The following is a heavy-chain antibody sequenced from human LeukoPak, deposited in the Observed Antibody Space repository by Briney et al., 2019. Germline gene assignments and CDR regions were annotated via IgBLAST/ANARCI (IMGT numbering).Heavy chain of an antibody. CDR1: GFTVSSNY. CDR3: ARHGSDVVRGVHFDY. J-gene: IGHJ4*02. Sequence: GGSLRLSCAASGFTVSSNYMSRVRQAPGKGLEWVSVIYSGGSTYYADSVKGRFTISRDNSKNTLYLQMNSLRAEDTAVYYCARHGSDVVRGVHFDYWGQGTLVTVSS. D-gene: IGHD3-10*01. CDR2: IYSGGST. V-gene: IGHV3-66*04.